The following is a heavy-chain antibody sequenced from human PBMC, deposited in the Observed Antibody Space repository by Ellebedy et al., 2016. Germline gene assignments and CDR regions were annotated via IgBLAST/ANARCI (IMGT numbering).Heavy chain of an antibody. CDR3: RQGHYADY. V-gene: IGHV3-23*01. CDR1: GLSLTSFF. J-gene: IGHJ4*02. CDR2: LSDDGRTT. Sequence: GGSLRLSXTASGLSLTSFFMSWIRQAPGKGLEWVSTLSDDGRTTYLADSVKGRFTISRDNSQNTVYLHMNGLRTEDTAVYYCRQGHYADYWGQGTLVTVSP.